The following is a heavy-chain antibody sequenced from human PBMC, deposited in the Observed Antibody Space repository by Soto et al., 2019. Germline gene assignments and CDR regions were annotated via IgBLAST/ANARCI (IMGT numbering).Heavy chain of an antibody. V-gene: IGHV3-33*01. D-gene: IGHD3-22*01. CDR3: ARNYYDSSGYRTTSFDY. CDR2: IWYDGSNK. CDR1: GFTFSSYG. Sequence: PVGSLRLSCAASGFTFSSYGMHWGRQAPCKGLEWVAVIWYDGSNKYYADSVKGRFTISRDNSKNTLYLQMNSLRAEDTAVYYCARNYYDSSGYRTTSFDYWGQGTLVTVSS. J-gene: IGHJ4*02.